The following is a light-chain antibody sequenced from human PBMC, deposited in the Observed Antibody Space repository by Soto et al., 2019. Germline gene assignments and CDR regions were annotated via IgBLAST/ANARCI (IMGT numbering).Light chain of an antibody. Sequence: IVLTQSPATLYFSPGESATLSFRASQSVSTYLAWYQQKPGQSPRLLSYNASNRVTGIPARFRGSESGTDFTLTLSSLEPDDFAVYYCQQRSNWQITFGQWTRLAI. CDR2: NAS. J-gene: IGKJ5*01. CDR1: QSVSTY. V-gene: IGKV3-11*01. CDR3: QQRSNWQIT.